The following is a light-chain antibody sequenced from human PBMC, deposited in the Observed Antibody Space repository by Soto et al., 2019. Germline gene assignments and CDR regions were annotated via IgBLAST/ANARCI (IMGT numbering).Light chain of an antibody. CDR3: QQTKSFPFT. CDR1: QGIASW. Sequence: DLQMTQSPSSVSASVGDRVTITCRASQGIASWLAWYQQKPGKATKLLIYAASSLQSGVPSSFSGRASGTEFTLTTSSLQPEDCASYYCQQTKSFPFTFGGGTKVEIK. CDR2: AAS. J-gene: IGKJ4*01. V-gene: IGKV1-12*01.